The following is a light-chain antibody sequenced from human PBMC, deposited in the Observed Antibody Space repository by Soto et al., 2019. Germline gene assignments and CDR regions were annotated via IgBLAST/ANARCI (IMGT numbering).Light chain of an antibody. J-gene: IGLJ3*02. CDR2: DSI. CDR3: HFYDSSLSGSV. V-gene: IGLV1-40*01. CDR1: RSNIGAGYD. Sequence: QSALTPPPSVSGAPGQRVTISCTGSRSNIGAGYDVHWYQQFPGTAPKLLIYDSINRPSGVPDRFSASKSGTSASLAITGLQAEDEAVYYCHFYDSSLSGSVFGGGTQLPS.